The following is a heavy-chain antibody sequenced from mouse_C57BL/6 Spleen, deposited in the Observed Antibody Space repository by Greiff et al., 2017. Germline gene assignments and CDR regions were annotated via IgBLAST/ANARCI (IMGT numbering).Heavy chain of an antibody. J-gene: IGHJ1*03. CDR1: GYTFTSYW. CDR2: IDPNSGGT. Sequence: QVQLQQPGAELVKPGASVKLSCKASGYTFTSYWMHWVKQRPGRGLEWIGRIDPNSGGTKYNEKFKSKATLTVDKPSSTAYMQLRRLTSEDSAVYSCAIKWDVGYFDVWGTGTTVTVSS. D-gene: IGHD4-1*02. CDR3: AIKWDVGYFDV. V-gene: IGHV1-72*01.